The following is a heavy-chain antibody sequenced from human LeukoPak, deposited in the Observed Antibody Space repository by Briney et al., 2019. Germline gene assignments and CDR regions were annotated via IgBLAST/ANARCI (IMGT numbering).Heavy chain of an antibody. V-gene: IGHV1-69*13. J-gene: IGHJ3*02. D-gene: IGHD3-10*01. Sequence: GASVKVSCKASGGTFSSYAISWVRQAPGQGLEWMGGIIPIFGTANYAQKFQGRVTITADESTSTAYMELSSLRSEDTAVYYCARGLGSGSYYKDAFDIWGQGTMVTVSS. CDR3: ARGLGSGSYYKDAFDI. CDR1: GGTFSSYA. CDR2: IIPIFGTA.